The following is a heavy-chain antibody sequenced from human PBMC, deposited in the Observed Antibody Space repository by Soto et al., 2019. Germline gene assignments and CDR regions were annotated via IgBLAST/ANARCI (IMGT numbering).Heavy chain of an antibody. V-gene: IGHV4-59*01. CDR1: GVSFSSYY. CDR2: IYYSGST. CDR3: ASHMITFGGANGAYFDY. D-gene: IGHD3-16*01. Sequence: PSETLSLTCTVSGVSFSSYYWSWIRQPPGKGLEWIGYIYYSGSTSYNPSLKSRVTISVDTSKNQFSLKLSSVTAADTAVYYCASHMITFGGANGAYFDYWGQGTLVTVSS. J-gene: IGHJ4*02.